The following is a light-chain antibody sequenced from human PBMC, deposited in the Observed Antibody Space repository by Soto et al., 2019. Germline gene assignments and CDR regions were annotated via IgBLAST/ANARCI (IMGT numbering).Light chain of an antibody. Sequence: EIVLTQSPGTLSLSPGEGATLSCRASQSVSSSSFAWYQQKPGQAPRLLIYAASSRATGIPDRFSGSGSGTDFTLTISRLEPEDFAVYYCQQYGSSPRTFGQGTKV. CDR3: QQYGSSPRT. CDR1: QSVSSSS. J-gene: IGKJ1*01. CDR2: AAS. V-gene: IGKV3-20*01.